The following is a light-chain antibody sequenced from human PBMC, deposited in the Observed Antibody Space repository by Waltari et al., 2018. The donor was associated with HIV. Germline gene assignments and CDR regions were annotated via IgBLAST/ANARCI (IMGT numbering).Light chain of an antibody. J-gene: IGKJ2*01. V-gene: IGKV3-20*01. CDR2: GAS. CDR1: QSVSSSY. Sequence: EIVLTQSPGTLSLSPGERATLSCRASQSVSSSYLAWYQQKPGQAPGLLIYGASTRATGIPDRFIGSGSGTDFTLTISRLEPEDFAVYYCQQYGSSLIYTFGQGTKLEIK. CDR3: QQYGSSLIYT.